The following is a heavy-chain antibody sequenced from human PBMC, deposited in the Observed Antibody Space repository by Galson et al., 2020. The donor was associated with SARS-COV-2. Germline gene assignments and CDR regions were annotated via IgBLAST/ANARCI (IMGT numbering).Heavy chain of an antibody. D-gene: IGHD5-18*01. CDR2: VYYSGST. Sequence: SETLSLTCTVSGGSISSSSYYWGWNRQPQGKGLEWIGSVYYSGSTYYNPSLKSRATIAVDTSKKQFSRKLSSVTAADTAVYYCARVCGWIYGYYMDVWGKGTTGTIS. V-gene: IGHV4-39*01. CDR1: GGSISSSSYY. CDR3: ARVCGWIYGYYMDV. J-gene: IGHJ6*03.